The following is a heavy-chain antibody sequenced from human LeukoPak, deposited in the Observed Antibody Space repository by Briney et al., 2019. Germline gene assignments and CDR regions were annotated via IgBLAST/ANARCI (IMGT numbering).Heavy chain of an antibody. J-gene: IGHJ6*02. Sequence: SETLSLTCTVSGGSISSYYWSWIRQPPGKGLEWIGYIYYSGSTNYNPSLKSRVTISVDTSKNQFSLKLSSVTAADTAVYYCARRGDGYNWAGGMDVWGQGTTVTVSS. CDR1: GGSISSYY. CDR2: IYYSGST. CDR3: ARRGDGYNWAGGMDV. D-gene: IGHD5-24*01. V-gene: IGHV4-59*08.